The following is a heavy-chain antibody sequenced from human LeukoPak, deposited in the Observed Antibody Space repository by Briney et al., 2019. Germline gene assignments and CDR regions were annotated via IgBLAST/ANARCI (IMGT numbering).Heavy chain of an antibody. CDR2: IYYSGST. V-gene: IGHV4-39*07. CDR1: GGSISSSSYY. Sequence: PSETLSLTCTVSGGSISSSSYYWGWIRQPPGKGLEWIGSIYYSGSTYYNPSLKSRVTISVDTSKNQFSLKLSSVTAADTAVYYCARASGGYCSSTSCYPVDYWGQGTLVTVSS. J-gene: IGHJ4*02. CDR3: ARASGGYCSSTSCYPVDY. D-gene: IGHD2-2*01.